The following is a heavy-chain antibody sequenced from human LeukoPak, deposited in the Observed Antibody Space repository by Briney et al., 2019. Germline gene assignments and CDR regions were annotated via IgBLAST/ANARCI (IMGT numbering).Heavy chain of an antibody. CDR2: IAHDGTT. J-gene: IGHJ4*02. D-gene: IGHD1-26*01. Sequence: GSLRLSCAASGLTFNTYGMHWVRQAPGKGLEWIGEIAHDGTTNYNPSLRSRVAMSFDRANNQFSLSLTSVTAADTAVYYCTREDRPYCPFAYWGQGVLVTVSS. CDR1: GLTFNTYG. V-gene: IGHV4-4*02. CDR3: TREDRPYCPFAY.